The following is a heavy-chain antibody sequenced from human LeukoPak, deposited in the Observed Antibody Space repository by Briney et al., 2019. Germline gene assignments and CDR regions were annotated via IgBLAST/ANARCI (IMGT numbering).Heavy chain of an antibody. Sequence: SETLSLTCAAYGGSLSGYYWSWIRQAPGKGLEWIGEINHSGSTNYNPSLKSRVTISVDTSKNQLSLKLSSITAADTAVYYCARQWLVSPLFDYWGQGTLVTVSS. J-gene: IGHJ4*02. V-gene: IGHV4-34*01. D-gene: IGHD6-19*01. CDR3: ARQWLVSPLFDY. CDR1: GGSLSGYY. CDR2: INHSGST.